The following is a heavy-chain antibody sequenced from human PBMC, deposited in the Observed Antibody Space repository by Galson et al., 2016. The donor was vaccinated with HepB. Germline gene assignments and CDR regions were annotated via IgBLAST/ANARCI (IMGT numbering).Heavy chain of an antibody. J-gene: IGHJ4*02. CDR1: GGTFSGYA. CDR2: IIPIFDTG. Sequence: SVKVSCKASGGTFSGYAITWVRQAPGQGLEWMGGIIPIFDTGNYAQKFQGRVTITADESTSTAYMELSSLRSEDTAVYYCARAQKHYYDSSGYSRFDYWGQGTVVTVSS. CDR3: ARAQKHYYDSSGYSRFDY. V-gene: IGHV1-69*13. D-gene: IGHD3-22*01.